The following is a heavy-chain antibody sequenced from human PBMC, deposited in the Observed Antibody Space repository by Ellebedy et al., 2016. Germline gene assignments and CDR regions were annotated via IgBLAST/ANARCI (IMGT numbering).Heavy chain of an antibody. Sequence: GGSLRLSCAGSGFTFSSYWMHWVRQAPGKGLAWVSRINNDGTSTNYADSVKGRFTISRDNAKSTLYLQMNSLRVDDTAVYYCVRGGQLDSWGRGTLITVSS. CDR2: INNDGTST. CDR1: GFTFSSYW. CDR3: VRGGQLDS. J-gene: IGHJ4*02. V-gene: IGHV3-74*01. D-gene: IGHD5-18*01.